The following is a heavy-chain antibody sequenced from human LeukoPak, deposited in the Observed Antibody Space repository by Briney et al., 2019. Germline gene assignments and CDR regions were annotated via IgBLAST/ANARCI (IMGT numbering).Heavy chain of an antibody. D-gene: IGHD4-17*01. CDR1: GYTLTALA. CDR3: ATLEPEPGDFGGLAY. J-gene: IGHJ4*02. V-gene: IGHV1-24*01. Sequence: ASVTVSCKVSGYTLTALALHWVRQAPGKGLEWIGGFDSEEYDTIYAQKFQGRVTMTEDTSTDTAYMELSSLSFEDTAVYYCATLEPEPGDFGGLAYWGQGTLVTVSS. CDR2: FDSEEYDT.